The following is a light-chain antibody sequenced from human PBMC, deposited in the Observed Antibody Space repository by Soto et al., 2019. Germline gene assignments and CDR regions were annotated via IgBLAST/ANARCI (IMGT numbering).Light chain of an antibody. J-gene: IGKJ4*01. CDR1: QSVNIY. CDR3: QQYDDWLRLT. CDR2: GAS. V-gene: IGKV3D-15*01. Sequence: EIVMTQSPATLSVSPGERATLSCRASQSVNIYLAWYQQKPGQAPRLLIFGASSRATGIPARFSGSGSGTEFNLTISSLQSEDFAVYFCQQYDDWLRLTFGGGTKVDLK.